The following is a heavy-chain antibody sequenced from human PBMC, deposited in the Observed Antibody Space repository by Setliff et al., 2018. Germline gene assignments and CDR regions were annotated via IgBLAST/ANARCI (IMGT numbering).Heavy chain of an antibody. CDR3: SRLVRYCTTTTCQRASGDDY. CDR2: ISPYSGNT. D-gene: IGHD2-8*01. CDR1: GYTFTNYG. J-gene: IGHJ4*02. Sequence: VTVSCKASGYTFTNYGVTWVRQAPGQGLEWMGWISPYSGNTYYAPELQGRVTLTTDTSTTTAYLELRSPTSDDTAVYYCSRLVRYCTTTTCQRASGDDYWGQGTLVTVSS. V-gene: IGHV1-18*01.